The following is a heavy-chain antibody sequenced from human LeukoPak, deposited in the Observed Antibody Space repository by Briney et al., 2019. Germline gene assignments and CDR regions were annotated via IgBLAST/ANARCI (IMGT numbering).Heavy chain of an antibody. CDR3: ARAPFRFSRRSGTHYYYGMDV. CDR2: MNPNSGNT. J-gene: IGHJ6*02. V-gene: IGHV1-8*01. CDR1: GYTFTSYD. Sequence: ASVKVSCKASGYTFTSYDINWVRQAPGQGLEWMGWMNPNSGNTGYARKFQGRVTMTRNTSISTAYMELSSLRSEDTAVYYCARAPFRFSRRSGTHYYYGMDVWGQGTTVTVSS. D-gene: IGHD3-3*01.